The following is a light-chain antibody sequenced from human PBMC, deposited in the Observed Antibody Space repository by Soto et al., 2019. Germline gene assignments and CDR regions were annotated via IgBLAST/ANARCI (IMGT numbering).Light chain of an antibody. CDR2: GAS. V-gene: IGKV3-15*01. Sequence: VITHFPSTLSFSPGARATLSCRASQNIGNKVGWYQQKPGQAPRLLIYGASNRATGIPARFSGSGSGTEFTLTITRLQSEDSAVYYCQEYNYWHPITFGGGTKVDIK. J-gene: IGKJ4*01. CDR1: QNIGNK. CDR3: QEYNYWHPIT.